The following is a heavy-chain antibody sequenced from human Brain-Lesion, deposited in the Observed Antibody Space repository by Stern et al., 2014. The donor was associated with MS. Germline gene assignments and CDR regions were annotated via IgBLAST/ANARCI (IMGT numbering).Heavy chain of an antibody. D-gene: IGHD1-26*01. J-gene: IGHJ4*02. Sequence: QLQLQESGPGLVKPSETLSLTCTVSGGSISSSTYYWAWIRQPPGKGLEWIGHIYYSGFTYYHPSLKSRVTISVDMSKNQFSLKLSSVTAADTAIYYCARHDSVPRPSQLYSARDRGPGYFDYWGQGTLVTVSS. V-gene: IGHV4-39*01. CDR3: ARHDSVPRPSQLYSARDRGPGYFDY. CDR1: GGSISSSTYY. CDR2: IYYSGFT.